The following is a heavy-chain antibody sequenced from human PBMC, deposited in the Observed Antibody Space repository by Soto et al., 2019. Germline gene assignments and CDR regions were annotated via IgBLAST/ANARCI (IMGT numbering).Heavy chain of an antibody. J-gene: IGHJ5*02. CDR3: ARGSPGITMIVDWFDA. CDR1: GGSISSGGYY. V-gene: IGHV4-31*03. D-gene: IGHD3-22*01. CDR2: IYYSGST. Sequence: SETLSLTCTVSGGSISSGGYYWSRLRQHPGKGLEWIGYIYYSGSTYYNPSLKSRVTISVDTSKNQFSLKLSSVTAADTAVYYCARGSPGITMIVDWFDARGQGTLVTVSS.